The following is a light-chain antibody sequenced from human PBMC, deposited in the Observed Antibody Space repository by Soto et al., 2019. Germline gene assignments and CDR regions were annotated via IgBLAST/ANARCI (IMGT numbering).Light chain of an antibody. V-gene: IGKV1-5*01. CDR2: DAS. CDR3: QQCYMAWT. CDR1: QSIGRF. Sequence: DIQMTQSPSTLSASVGDRVTITCRASQSIGRFLAWYQHQPGKAPKLLIYDASTLESGVPSRFSGTGSGTEFTLSITSLQPEDFGTSYCQQCYMAWTFGQGPKV. J-gene: IGKJ1*01.